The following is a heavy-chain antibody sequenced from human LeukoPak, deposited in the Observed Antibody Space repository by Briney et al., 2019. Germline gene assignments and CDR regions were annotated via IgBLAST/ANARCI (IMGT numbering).Heavy chain of an antibody. V-gene: IGHV4-59*12. CDR2: IYYSGST. D-gene: IGHD3-3*01. CDR3: ARGVSGTLRESWDI. Sequence: SETLSLTCTVSGGSISSYYWSWIRQPPGKGLEWIGYIYYSGSTNYNPSLKSRVTISVDTSKNQFSLKLSSVTAADTAVYYCARGVSGTLRESWDIWGQGTMVTVSS. J-gene: IGHJ3*02. CDR1: GGSISSYY.